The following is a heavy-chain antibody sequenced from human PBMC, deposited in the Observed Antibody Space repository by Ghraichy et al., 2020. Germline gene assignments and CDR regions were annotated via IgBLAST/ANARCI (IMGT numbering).Heavy chain of an antibody. CDR3: TRPPWGVYALDV. J-gene: IGHJ6*02. D-gene: IGHD3-16*01. CDR2: IDQSGSA. Sequence: SETLSLTCAVSGGSISTNSWWSWVRQPPGKGLEWIGEIDQSGSANYNPSLRGRVSISVDKSKNQFSLKLNSVTAADTAMYYCTRPPWGVYALDVWGQGTTVTVSS. V-gene: IGHV4-4*02. CDR1: GGSISTNSW.